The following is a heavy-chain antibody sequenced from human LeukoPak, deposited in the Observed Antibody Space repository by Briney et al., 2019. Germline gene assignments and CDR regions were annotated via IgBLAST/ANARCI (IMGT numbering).Heavy chain of an antibody. CDR2: IRYDGSNK. Sequence: GSLRLSCAASGFTFSTYGIHWVRQAPGKGLEWVSFIRYDGSNKYYADSVKGRFTISRDNSKNTLYLQMNSLRAEDTAVYYCAARGLVVVTANSPSDYWGQGTLVTVSS. D-gene: IGHD2-21*02. CDR3: AARGLVVVTANSPSDY. J-gene: IGHJ4*02. V-gene: IGHV3-30*02. CDR1: GFTFSTYG.